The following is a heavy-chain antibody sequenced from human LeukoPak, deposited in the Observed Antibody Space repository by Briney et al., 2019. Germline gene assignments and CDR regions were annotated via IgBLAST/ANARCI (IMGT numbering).Heavy chain of an antibody. D-gene: IGHD3/OR15-3a*01. CDR3: ARVVWTTGNFDY. Sequence: SETLFLTCTVSGGSISSSSYYWGWIRQPPGKGLEWIGSIYYSGSTYYNPSLKSRVTISVDTSKNQFSLKLSSVTAADTAVYYCARVVWTTGNFDYWGQGTLVTVSS. V-gene: IGHV4-39*07. J-gene: IGHJ4*02. CDR1: GGSISSSSYY. CDR2: IYYSGST.